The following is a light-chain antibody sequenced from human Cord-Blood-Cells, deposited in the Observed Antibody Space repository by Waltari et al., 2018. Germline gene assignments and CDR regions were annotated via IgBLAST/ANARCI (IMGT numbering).Light chain of an antibody. J-gene: IGLJ2*01. CDR3: CSYAGSSTFVV. CDR1: SSDVGSYNL. Sequence: QSALTQPASVSGSPGQSITIPCTGTSSDVGSYNLASWYQQHPGKAPKLMLYEVSKRPSGVSNRFSGSKSGNTASLTISGLQAEDEADYYCCSYAGSSTFVVFGGGTKLTVL. CDR2: EVS. V-gene: IGLV2-23*02.